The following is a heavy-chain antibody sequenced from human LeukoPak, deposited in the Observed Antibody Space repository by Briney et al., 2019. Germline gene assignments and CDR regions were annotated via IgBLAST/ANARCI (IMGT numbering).Heavy chain of an antibody. CDR3: ARGRIPIGCSGGRCYRPYYFDY. Sequence: GGSLRLSCAASGFTFSDYYMNWIRQAPGKGLEWISYISNRGDTISYADSVKGRFTISRDNAKNSLYLQMNSLRAEDTAVYYCARGRIPIGCSGGRCYRPYYFDYWGQGTLVTVSS. V-gene: IGHV3-11*04. D-gene: IGHD2-15*01. CDR2: ISNRGDTI. CDR1: GFTFSDYY. J-gene: IGHJ4*02.